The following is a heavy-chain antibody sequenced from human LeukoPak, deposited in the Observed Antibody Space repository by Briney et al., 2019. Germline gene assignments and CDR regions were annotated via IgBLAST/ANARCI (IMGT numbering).Heavy chain of an antibody. CDR2: INGPGTLK. V-gene: IGHV3-21*01. J-gene: IGHJ5*02. CDR1: GFTFSDYA. CDR3: ARDTLVTSTNWFDP. D-gene: IGHD2-21*02. Sequence: PGGSLRLSCAGSGFTFSDYAMNWVRQAPGKGLEWVSVINGPGTLKSYADSVKGRFTISRDNRKKSLYLQMNSLRAEDTAVYYCARDTLVTSTNWFDPWGQGTLVTVSS.